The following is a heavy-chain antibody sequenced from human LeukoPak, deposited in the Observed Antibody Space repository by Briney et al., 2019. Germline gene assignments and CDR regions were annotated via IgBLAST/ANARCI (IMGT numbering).Heavy chain of an antibody. CDR3: ARDEDIVVVVADYNILDY. CDR1: GYTFTSYG. Sequence: ASVKASCKASGYTFTSYGISWLRQAPRQGLEWMGWISAYNGNTNYAQKLQGRVTMTTDTSTSTAYMELRSLRSDDTAVYYCARDEDIVVVVADYNILDYWGQGTLVTVSS. CDR2: ISAYNGNT. J-gene: IGHJ4*02. D-gene: IGHD2-15*01. V-gene: IGHV1-18*01.